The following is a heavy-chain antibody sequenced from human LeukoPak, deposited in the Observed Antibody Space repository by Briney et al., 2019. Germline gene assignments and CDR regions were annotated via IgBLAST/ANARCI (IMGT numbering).Heavy chain of an antibody. D-gene: IGHD2-15*01. V-gene: IGHV3-23*01. Sequence: PGGSLRLSCAASGFTFSSYAMSWVRQAPGKGLEWVSAISGSGGSTYYADSVTGRFTISRDNSKNTLYLQMNSLRREETTVEYYAKDQIVVNGYYYYYYMDVWGKGTTVTVSS. CDR2: ISGSGGST. J-gene: IGHJ6*03. CDR1: GFTFSSYA. CDR3: AKDQIVVNGYYYYYYMDV.